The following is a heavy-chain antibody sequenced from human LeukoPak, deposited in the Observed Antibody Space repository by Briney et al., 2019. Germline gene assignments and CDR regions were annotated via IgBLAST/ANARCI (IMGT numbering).Heavy chain of an antibody. CDR1: GGSINSGDYY. J-gene: IGHJ4*02. CDR3: ARTTMVRGVIDY. D-gene: IGHD3-10*01. V-gene: IGHV4-31*03. CDR2: IYYSGST. Sequence: PSQTLSLTCTVSGGSINSGDYYWSWIRQHPGKGLEWIGYIYYSGSTYYDPSLKSRVTISVDTSKNQFSLKLSSVTAADTAVYHCARTTMVRGVIDYWGQGTLVTVSS.